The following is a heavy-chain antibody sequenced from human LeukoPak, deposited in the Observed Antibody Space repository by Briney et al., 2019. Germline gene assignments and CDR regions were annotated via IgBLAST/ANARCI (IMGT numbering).Heavy chain of an antibody. D-gene: IGHD3-22*01. CDR3: ARVRGYYDSSGPRDAFDI. CDR1: GFTFSSYG. Sequence: PGGSLRLSCAASGFTFSSYGMNWVRQAPGKGLEWVSYISSSSDTIYYADSVKGRFTISRDNAKNSLYLQMNSLRAEDTAVYYCARVRGYYDSSGPRDAFDIWGQGTMVTVSS. J-gene: IGHJ3*02. CDR2: ISSSSDTI. V-gene: IGHV3-48*01.